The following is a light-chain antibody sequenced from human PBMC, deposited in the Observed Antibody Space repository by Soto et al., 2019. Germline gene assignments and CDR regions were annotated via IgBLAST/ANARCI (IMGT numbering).Light chain of an antibody. J-gene: IGKJ2*01. Sequence: EIVLTQSPGTLSLSPGERATLSCRASQSVSSSYLAWYQQKPGQAPRLLIYGASSRATGIPDRFSGSGSGKDFTLTSSRLEPEDFAVYYCQQYGPTYTFGQGTKLEIK. CDR3: QQYGPTYT. CDR1: QSVSSSY. V-gene: IGKV3-20*01. CDR2: GAS.